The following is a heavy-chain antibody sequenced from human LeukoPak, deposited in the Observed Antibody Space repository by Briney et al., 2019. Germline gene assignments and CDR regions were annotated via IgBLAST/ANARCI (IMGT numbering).Heavy chain of an antibody. Sequence: PSQTLSLTCTVSGGSISSGDYYWSWIRQPPGKGLEWIGYIYYSGSTYYNPSLKSRVIISVDTSKNQFSLKLSSVTAADTAVYYCARGGGYSYGTFDYWGQGTLVTVSS. D-gene: IGHD5-18*01. CDR3: ARGGGYSYGTFDY. J-gene: IGHJ4*02. CDR1: GGSISSGDYY. CDR2: IYYSGST. V-gene: IGHV4-30-4*01.